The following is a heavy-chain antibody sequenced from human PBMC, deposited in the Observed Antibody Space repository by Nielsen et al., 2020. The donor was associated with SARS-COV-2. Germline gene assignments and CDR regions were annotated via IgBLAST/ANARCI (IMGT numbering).Heavy chain of an antibody. CDR1: GFTFSSYW. J-gene: IGHJ6*03. D-gene: IGHD4-17*01. CDR3: ARDRSYGDFHYYYYMDV. V-gene: IGHV3-7*03. Sequence: GESLKISCAASGFTFSSYWMSWVRQAPGKGLEWVAIIKQDGSEKYYVDSVKGRFTISRDNAKNSLYLQMNSLRAEDTAVYYCARDRSYGDFHYYYYMDVWGKGTTVTVSS. CDR2: IKQDGSEK.